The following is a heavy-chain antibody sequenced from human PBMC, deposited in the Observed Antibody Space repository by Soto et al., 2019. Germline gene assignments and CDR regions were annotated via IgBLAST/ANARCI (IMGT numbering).Heavy chain of an antibody. D-gene: IGHD5-12*01. Sequence: PSETLSLTCTVSGGSISSSSYYWGWIRQPPGKGLEWIGSIYYSGSTYYNPSLKSRVTISVDTSKNQFSLKLSSVTAADTAVYYCARQEGGYAHYYYYGMDVWGQGTTVTVSS. V-gene: IGHV4-39*01. CDR1: GGSISSSSYY. CDR2: IYYSGST. J-gene: IGHJ6*02. CDR3: ARQEGGYAHYYYYGMDV.